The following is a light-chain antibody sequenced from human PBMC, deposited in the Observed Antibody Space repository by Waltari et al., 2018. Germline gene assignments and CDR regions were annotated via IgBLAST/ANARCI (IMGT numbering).Light chain of an antibody. V-gene: IGKV1-5*01. J-gene: IGKJ2*01. CDR1: QSISSW. Sequence: DTQMTQSPSTLSASVGDTLTITCRASQSISSWLAWYQQKPGNAPKLRIFHASSLESGVPSRFSGGGSGVEFTLTISSLQPDDFATYYCQQYDTYPIYTFGQGTKLEIK. CDR3: QQYDTYPIYT. CDR2: HAS.